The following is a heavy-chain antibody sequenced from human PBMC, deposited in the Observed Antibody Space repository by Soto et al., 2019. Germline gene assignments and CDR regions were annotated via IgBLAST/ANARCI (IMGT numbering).Heavy chain of an antibody. CDR2: IYDSGST. V-gene: IGHV4-4*02. CDR3: ARWYYYASSGYYYGVAFDI. J-gene: IGHJ3*02. Sequence: QVQLQESGPGLVKPSVTLSLTCAVSGGSISSSNGWSWVRQPPGKGPGWIGEIYDSGSTNYNPSLKSRVTMSVDKSTNQFSLKLSSVTAAATAVYYCARWYYYASSGYYYGVAFDIWGQGTMVTVSS. D-gene: IGHD3-22*01. CDR1: GGSISSSNG.